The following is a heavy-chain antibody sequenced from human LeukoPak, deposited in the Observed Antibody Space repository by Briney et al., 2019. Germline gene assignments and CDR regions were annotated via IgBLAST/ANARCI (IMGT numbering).Heavy chain of an antibody. V-gene: IGHV4-4*03. D-gene: IGHD3-22*01. Sequence: PPETLSLTCAVSGGSISSSNWWGWVRQPPGKGLEWIGEIYHSGSTNYNPSLKSRVTISVDKSKNQFSLKLSSVTAADTAVYYCARAQPYDSSAFDIWGQGTMVTVSS. CDR2: IYHSGST. CDR3: ARAQPYDSSAFDI. J-gene: IGHJ3*02. CDR1: GGSISSSNW.